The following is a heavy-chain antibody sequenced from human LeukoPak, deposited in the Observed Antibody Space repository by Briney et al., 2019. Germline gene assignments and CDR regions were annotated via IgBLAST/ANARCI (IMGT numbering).Heavy chain of an antibody. Sequence: GGSLRLSCAASGFTFSSYWMSWVRQAPGQGLEWVSSITSGSSHIYYADSVKGRFTISRDNSKNTLYLQMDSLRAEDTAVYYCAEVRGVIGYWGQGTLVTVSS. CDR2: ITSGSSHI. J-gene: IGHJ4*02. D-gene: IGHD3-10*01. CDR1: GFTFSSYW. V-gene: IGHV3-21*04. CDR3: AEVRGVIGY.